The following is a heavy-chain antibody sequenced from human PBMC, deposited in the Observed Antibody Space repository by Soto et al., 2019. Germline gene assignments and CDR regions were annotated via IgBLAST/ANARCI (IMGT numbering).Heavy chain of an antibody. CDR1: GGSISSGGYS. D-gene: IGHD3-10*01. Sequence: SETLSLTCAVSGGSISSGGYSWSWIRQPPGKGLEWIGYIYHSGSTYYNPSLKSRVTISVDRSKNQFSLKLSSVTAADTAVYYCARDSIRGVDYWGQGTLVTVSS. J-gene: IGHJ4*02. CDR3: ARDSIRGVDY. CDR2: IYHSGST. V-gene: IGHV4-30-2*01.